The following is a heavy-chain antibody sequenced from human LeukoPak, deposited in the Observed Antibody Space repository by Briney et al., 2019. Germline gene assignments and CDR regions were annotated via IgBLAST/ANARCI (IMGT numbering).Heavy chain of an antibody. D-gene: IGHD4/OR15-4a*01. V-gene: IGHV1-2*02. CDR1: GYTFTGYY. Sequence: ASVKVSCKASGYTFTGYYIHWVRQAPGQGLEWMGWINPDSGGTNSAQMFQDRVTMTRDTSISTAYMELSWLRSDDTAVYYCAVNYVYGDHAHRNPGAYYYMDVWGKGTTVTVSS. J-gene: IGHJ6*03. CDR3: AVNYVYGDHAHRNPGAYYYMDV. CDR2: INPDSGGT.